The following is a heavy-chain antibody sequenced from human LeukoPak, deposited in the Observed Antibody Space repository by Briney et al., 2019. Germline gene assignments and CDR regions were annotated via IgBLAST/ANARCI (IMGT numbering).Heavy chain of an antibody. D-gene: IGHD3-16*01. CDR1: GGSISSYY. V-gene: IGHV4-59*01. J-gene: IGHJ3*01. Sequence: SETLSLTCTVSGGSISSYYWSWIRQPPGKGLEWIGYVYYTGSTSYNPSLKSRVTISADTSKNQFSLNLSSVTAADTAVYYCARAARDRGDYADGFDTWGQGTMVTVSS. CDR2: VYYTGST. CDR3: ARAARDRGDYADGFDT.